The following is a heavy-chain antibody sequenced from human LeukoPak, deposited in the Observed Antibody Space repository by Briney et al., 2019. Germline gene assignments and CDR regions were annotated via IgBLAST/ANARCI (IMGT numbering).Heavy chain of an antibody. J-gene: IGHJ4*02. CDR2: IKQDGSEK. V-gene: IGHV3-7*01. Sequence: GGSLRLSCAGSGFTFKNYWMSWVRQAPGKGLEWVANIKQDGSEKYYVDSVKGRFTISRDNAKNTLYLQMNSLRAEDTAVYYCARGATYAYYQDYWGQGTLVTVSS. D-gene: IGHD1-26*01. CDR1: GFTFKNYW. CDR3: ARGATYAYYQDY.